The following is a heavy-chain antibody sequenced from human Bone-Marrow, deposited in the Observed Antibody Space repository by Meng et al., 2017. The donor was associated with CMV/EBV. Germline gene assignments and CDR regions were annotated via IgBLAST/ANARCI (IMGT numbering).Heavy chain of an antibody. CDR2: ISGSGGST. Sequence: GSLRLSCAASGFTFSSYAMSWVRQAPGKGLEWVSAISGSGGSTYYADSVKGRFTISRDNSKNTLYLQMNSLRAEDTAVYYCARVGSSRGYYFDYWGQGKLVTVSS. CDR3: ARVGSSRGYYFDY. J-gene: IGHJ4*02. D-gene: IGHD1-26*01. V-gene: IGHV3-23*01. CDR1: GFTFSSYA.